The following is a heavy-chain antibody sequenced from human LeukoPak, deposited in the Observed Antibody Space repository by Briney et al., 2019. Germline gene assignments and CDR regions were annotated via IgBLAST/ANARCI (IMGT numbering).Heavy chain of an antibody. J-gene: IGHJ5*02. CDR2: IYTSGTT. CDR1: GGSISSGNYY. Sequence: PSETLSLTCTVSGGSISSGNYYWSWIRQPAGKGLEWIGRIYTSGTTNYNPSLKSRVTISVDTSKNQFSLKLSSVTAADTAVYYCARAPGMGFDPWGQGTLVTVSS. D-gene: IGHD6-13*01. CDR3: ARAPGMGFDP. V-gene: IGHV4-61*02.